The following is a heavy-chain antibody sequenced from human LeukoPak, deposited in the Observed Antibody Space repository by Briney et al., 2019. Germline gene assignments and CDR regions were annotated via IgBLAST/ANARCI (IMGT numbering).Heavy chain of an antibody. J-gene: IGHJ3*02. V-gene: IGHV3-21*01. CDR2: ISSSSSYI. D-gene: IGHD5-24*01. Sequence: PGGSLRLSCAASGFTFSSYSMNWVRQAPGKGLEWVSSISSSSSYIYYADSVKGRFTISRDNAKNSLYLQMNSLRAEDTAVYYCARDPSGTVEMATIDAFDIWGQGTMVTVSS. CDR3: ARDPSGTVEMATIDAFDI. CDR1: GFTFSSYS.